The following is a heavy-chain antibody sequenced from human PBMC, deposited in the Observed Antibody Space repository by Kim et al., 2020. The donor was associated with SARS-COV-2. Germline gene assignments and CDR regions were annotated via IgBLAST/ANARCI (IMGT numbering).Heavy chain of an antibody. CDR3: VRNGDCGGDCYDF. V-gene: IGHV3-49*03. CDR2: IRSKAFGETI. D-gene: IGHD2-21*01. Sequence: GGSLRLSCRTSGFIFGDFGLTWLRQAPGKGPEWVGFIRSKAFGETIKYGASVEGRFTISRDDSRRVAYLQMSSLRTEDTAVYYCVRNGDCGGDCYDFWGRGTLVTVSS. CDR1: GFIFGDFG. J-gene: IGHJ4*02.